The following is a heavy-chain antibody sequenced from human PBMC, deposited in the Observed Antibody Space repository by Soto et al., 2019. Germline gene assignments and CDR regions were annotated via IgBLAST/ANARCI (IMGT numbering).Heavy chain of an antibody. V-gene: IGHV4-4*02. Sequence: SETLSLTCAVSGASITSSNWWSWVRQPPGKGLEWIGEMYASGSTSYNPSLKSRLTISVDKSKNQLSLNLDSVTAADTALYYCAIETVAGRDYWGQGTLVTVSS. D-gene: IGHD6-19*01. J-gene: IGHJ4*02. CDR2: MYASGST. CDR1: GASITSSNW. CDR3: AIETVAGRDY.